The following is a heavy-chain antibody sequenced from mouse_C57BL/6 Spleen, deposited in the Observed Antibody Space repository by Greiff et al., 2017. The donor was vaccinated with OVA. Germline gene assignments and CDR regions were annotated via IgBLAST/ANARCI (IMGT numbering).Heavy chain of an antibody. D-gene: IGHD2-4*01. Sequence: VQLQQSGPELVKPGASVKISCKASGYTFTDYYMNWVKQSHGKSLEWIGDINPNNGGTSYNQKFKGKATLTVDKSSSTAYMELRSLTSEDSAVYYCAIYDYEDFDYWGQGTTLTVSS. V-gene: IGHV1-26*01. J-gene: IGHJ2*01. CDR1: GYTFTDYY. CDR3: AIYDYEDFDY. CDR2: INPNNGGT.